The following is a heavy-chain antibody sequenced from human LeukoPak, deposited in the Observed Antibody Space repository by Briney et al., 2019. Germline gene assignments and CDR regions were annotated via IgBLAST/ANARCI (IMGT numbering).Heavy chain of an antibody. Sequence: ASVKVSCKASGYTFTSYDINWVRQATGQGLEWMGWMNPNSGNTGYAQKFQGRVTMTRNTSISTAYMELSSLRSEDTAVYCCARMYTMVRGVPSYYYYYGMDVWGQGTTVTVSS. V-gene: IGHV1-8*01. CDR3: ARMYTMVRGVPSYYYYYGMDV. CDR2: MNPNSGNT. CDR1: GYTFTSYD. D-gene: IGHD3-10*01. J-gene: IGHJ6*02.